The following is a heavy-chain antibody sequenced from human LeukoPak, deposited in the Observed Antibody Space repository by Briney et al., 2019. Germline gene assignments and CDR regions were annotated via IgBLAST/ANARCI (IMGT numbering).Heavy chain of an antibody. CDR3: ARAGDHYYGSGSSDY. Sequence: GGSLRLSCAASGITFSSYGMHWVRQAPGKGLEWVAVISYDGSNKYHADSVKGRFTISRDNSKNTLYLQMNSLRAEDTAVYYCARAGDHYYGSGSSDYWGQGTLVTVSS. J-gene: IGHJ4*02. CDR2: ISYDGSNK. D-gene: IGHD3-10*01. V-gene: IGHV3-30*03. CDR1: GITFSSYG.